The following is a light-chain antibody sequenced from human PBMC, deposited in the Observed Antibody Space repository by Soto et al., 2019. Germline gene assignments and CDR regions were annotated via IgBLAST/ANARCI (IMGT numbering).Light chain of an antibody. V-gene: IGKV3-20*01. CDR3: QQSGSSPLT. CDR2: GAS. CDR1: QSVSNIF. J-gene: IGKJ4*01. Sequence: EIVLTQSPGTLSVSPGDRATLSCRASQSVSNIFLAWYQQKPGQAPRLLIYGASTRATGIPDRFSGSGSGTDFTLTISRLEPEDFAMYYCQQSGSSPLTFGGGTKVDIK.